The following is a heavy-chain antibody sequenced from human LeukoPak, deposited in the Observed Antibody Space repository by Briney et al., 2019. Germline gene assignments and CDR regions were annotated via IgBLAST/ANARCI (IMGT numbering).Heavy chain of an antibody. V-gene: IGHV3-74*01. CDR2: INSDGSST. CDR3: ARGPSPPDSGWYYFDY. CDR1: GFTFGSYW. D-gene: IGHD6-13*01. Sequence: GGSLRLSCVASGFTFGSYWMHWVRQAPGKGLVWVSRINSDGSSTSYADSVKGRFTISRDNAKNTLYLQMNSLRAEDTAVYYCARGPSPPDSGWYYFDYWGQGTLVTVSS. J-gene: IGHJ4*02.